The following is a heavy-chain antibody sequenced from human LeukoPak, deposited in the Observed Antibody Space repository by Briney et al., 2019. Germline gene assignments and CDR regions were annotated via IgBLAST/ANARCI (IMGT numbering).Heavy chain of an antibody. D-gene: IGHD5-18*01. CDR1: GFTFENYW. J-gene: IGHJ4*02. Sequence: PGGSLRLSCEASGFTFENYWMSWVRQVPRKGPEWVANIKQDGSVEHYLDSVKGRFTIARDNAKNALFLQMNSLIPEDTAVNYCARWAGVTDQWGQGTLVTVSS. CDR3: ARWAGVTDQ. V-gene: IGHV3-7*01. CDR2: IKQDGSVE.